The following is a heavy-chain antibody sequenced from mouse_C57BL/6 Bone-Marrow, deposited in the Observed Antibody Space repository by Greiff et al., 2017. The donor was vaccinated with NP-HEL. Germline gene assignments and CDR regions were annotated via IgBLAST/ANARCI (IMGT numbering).Heavy chain of an antibody. CDR3: ARHDGSSYLYYAMDY. CDR2: IWSDGSK. D-gene: IGHD1-1*01. J-gene: IGHJ4*01. V-gene: IGHV2-6-1*01. Sequence: VKLVESGPGLVAPSQSLSITCTVSGFSLTSYGVHWVRQPPGKGLEWLVVIWSDGSKTYNSALKSRLSISKDNSKSQVFLKMNSLQTDDTAMYYWARHDGSSYLYYAMDYWGQGTSVTVSS. CDR1: GFSLTSYG.